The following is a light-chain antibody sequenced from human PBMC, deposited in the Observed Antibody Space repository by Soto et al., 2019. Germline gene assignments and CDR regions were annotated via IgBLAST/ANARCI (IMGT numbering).Light chain of an antibody. V-gene: IGKV1-9*01. Sequence: DIQLTQSPSFLSASVGDRVTITCRASQDIGDYLAWYQQRPGKAPKLLIYAASTLQSGVPSRFSGSGSRTEFTLTISSLQPEDFATYSCQQLNSYPLTFGGGTKVEIK. CDR3: QQLNSYPLT. CDR1: QDIGDY. CDR2: AAS. J-gene: IGKJ4*01.